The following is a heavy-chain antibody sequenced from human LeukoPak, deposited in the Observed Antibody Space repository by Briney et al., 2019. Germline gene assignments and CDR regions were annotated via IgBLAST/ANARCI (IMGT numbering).Heavy chain of an antibody. CDR1: GGSFSGYY. Sequence: PSETLSLTCAVYGGSFSGYYWSWIRQPPGKGLEWVGGINHSGSTNYNPSLKSRVTISVDTSKNQFSLKLSSVTAADTAVYYCASCQRLVEWCYYYGMDVWGQGTTVTVSS. CDR3: ASCQRLVEWCYYYGMDV. V-gene: IGHV4-34*01. D-gene: IGHD6-19*01. CDR2: INHSGST. J-gene: IGHJ6*02.